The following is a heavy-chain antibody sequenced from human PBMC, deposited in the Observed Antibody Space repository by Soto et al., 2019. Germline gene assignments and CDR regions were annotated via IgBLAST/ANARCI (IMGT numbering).Heavy chain of an antibody. Sequence: QVQLQESGPGLVKPSQTLSLTCTVSGGSISSGGYYWSWIRQHPGKGLEWIGYIYYSGSTYYNPSLNSRVTISVDTSKNRVSLKLSSVTAADTAVYYCAWGGFPYYFDYWGQGTLVNVSS. CDR1: GGSISSGGYY. CDR3: AWGGFPYYFDY. V-gene: IGHV4-31*03. J-gene: IGHJ4*02. CDR2: IYYSGST. D-gene: IGHD3-10*01.